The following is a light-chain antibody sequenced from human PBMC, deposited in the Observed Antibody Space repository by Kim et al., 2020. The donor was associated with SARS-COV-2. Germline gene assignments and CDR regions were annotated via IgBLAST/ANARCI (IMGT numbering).Light chain of an antibody. CDR2: AAS. CDR3: QQSYSNPPEYT. CDR1: QSISNY. V-gene: IGKV1-39*01. Sequence: IQMTQSPSSLSASVGDRVTITCRASQSISNYLNWYQQKPGKAPKVLIYAASILQTGVPSRFSGSGSGTDFTLTISSLQPEDFATYYCQQSYSNPPEYTFGQWTKLEI. J-gene: IGKJ2*01.